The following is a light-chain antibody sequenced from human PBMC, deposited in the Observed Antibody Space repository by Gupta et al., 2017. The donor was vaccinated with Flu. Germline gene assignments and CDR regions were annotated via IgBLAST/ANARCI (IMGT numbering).Light chain of an antibody. CDR3: VLYMGSGIFWV. J-gene: IGLJ3*02. Sequence: TVVTQEPSFSVSPGGPVTLTCGLSSGSVSTSYYPSGYQQTPGQAPRTLIYSTNTRSSGVPDRCSGSILGNKAALTITGAQADDEADYYCVLYMGSGIFWVFGGGTKLTVL. CDR2: STN. V-gene: IGLV8-61*01. CDR1: SGSVSTSYY.